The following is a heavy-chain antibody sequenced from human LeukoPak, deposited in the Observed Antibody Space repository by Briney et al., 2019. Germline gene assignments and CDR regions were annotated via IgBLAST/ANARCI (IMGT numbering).Heavy chain of an antibody. J-gene: IGHJ2*01. CDR3: ARVVIAAAGYPPDYFDL. V-gene: IGHV4-59*08. D-gene: IGHD6-13*01. Sequence: SETLSLTCTVSGGSISSYYWSWIRQPPGKGLEWIGYIYYSGSTNYNPSLKSRVTISVDTSKNQFSLKLSSVTAADTAVYYCARVVIAAAGYPPDYFDLWGRATLVTVSS. CDR2: IYYSGST. CDR1: GGSISSYY.